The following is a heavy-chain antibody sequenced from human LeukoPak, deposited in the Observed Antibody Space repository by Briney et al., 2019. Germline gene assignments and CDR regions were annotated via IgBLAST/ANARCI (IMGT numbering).Heavy chain of an antibody. Sequence: PSETLSLTCTVSGGSISSYYWSWIRQPPGKGLEWIGYIYYSGSTNYNASLKSRVTISVDTSKNQFSLKLSSVTAADTAVYYCARVPTPPRYCSSTSCYDRDNWFDPWGQGTLVTVSS. CDR1: GGSISSYY. D-gene: IGHD2-2*01. CDR3: ARVPTPPRYCSSTSCYDRDNWFDP. J-gene: IGHJ5*02. V-gene: IGHV4-59*01. CDR2: IYYSGST.